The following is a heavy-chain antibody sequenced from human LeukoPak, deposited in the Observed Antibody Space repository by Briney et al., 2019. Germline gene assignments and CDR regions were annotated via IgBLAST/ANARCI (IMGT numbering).Heavy chain of an antibody. V-gene: IGHV3-21*01. Sequence: GGSQRLSCAASGFTFSRYSMNWVRQAPGKGLEWVSSISSSSSFIYYADSVKGRFTISRDNAKNSLYLQMNSLRAEDTAVYYCARDPPLGSCSTISCPHLDYWGQGTLVTVSS. J-gene: IGHJ4*02. CDR1: GFTFSRYS. CDR2: ISSSSSFI. CDR3: ARDPPLGSCSTISCPHLDY. D-gene: IGHD2-2*01.